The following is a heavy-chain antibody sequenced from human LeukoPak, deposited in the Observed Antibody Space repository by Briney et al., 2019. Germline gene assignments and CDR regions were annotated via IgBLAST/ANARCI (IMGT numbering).Heavy chain of an antibody. CDR3: ARPFPTRRFGELLPPSN. CDR1: GYTFTGYY. J-gene: IGHJ4*02. CDR2: INPSSGGT. V-gene: IGHV1-2*02. Sequence: GASVKVSCKASGYTFTGYYMHWVRQAPGQGLECMGWINPSSGGTNYAQKFQGRVTMTRDTSISTAYMELSRLRSDDTAVYYCARPFPTRRFGELLPPSNWGQGTLVTVFS. D-gene: IGHD3-10*01.